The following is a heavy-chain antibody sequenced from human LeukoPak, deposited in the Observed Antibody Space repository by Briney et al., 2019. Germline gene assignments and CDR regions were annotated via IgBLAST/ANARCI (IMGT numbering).Heavy chain of an antibody. CDR1: GFTFSTCS. CDR2: ITSPVGRM. Sequence: PGGSLRLSCAASGFTFSTCSMNWVRQAPGKGLEWVSSITSPVGRMYYADSLKGRITISRDNARSTLYLQMNSLRAEDTAVYYCATDGRSSGWYGFDYWGQGILVTVSS. CDR3: ATDGRSSGWYGFDY. J-gene: IGHJ4*02. D-gene: IGHD6-19*01. V-gene: IGHV3-21*01.